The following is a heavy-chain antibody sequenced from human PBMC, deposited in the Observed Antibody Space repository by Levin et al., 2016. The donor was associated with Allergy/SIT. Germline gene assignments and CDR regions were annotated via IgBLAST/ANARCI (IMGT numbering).Heavy chain of an antibody. CDR1: GGSISSGGYY. CDR2: IYYSGST. Sequence: SETLSLTCTVSGGSISSGGYYWSWIRQHPGKGLEWIGYIYYSGSTNYNPSLKSRVTISADTCKNQISLKLSSVTAADTAVYYCARIPTGDSGLYRYFDLWGRGTLVTVSS. D-gene: IGHD7-27*01. J-gene: IGHJ2*01. CDR3: ARIPTGDSGLYRYFDL. V-gene: IGHV4-61*08.